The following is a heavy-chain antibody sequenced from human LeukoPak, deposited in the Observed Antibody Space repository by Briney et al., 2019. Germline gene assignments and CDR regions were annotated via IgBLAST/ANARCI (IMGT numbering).Heavy chain of an antibody. CDR1: GFAFNNYW. Sequence: GGSLRLSCAASGFAFNNYWMYWVRQAPGKGLVWVSRINSDGSSITYADSMKGRFTISRDNAKNSLYLQMSGLRAEDTAVYYCAGSGGWLTKYWGQGTLVTVSS. CDR3: AGSGGWLTKY. V-gene: IGHV3-74*01. CDR2: INSDGSSI. D-gene: IGHD6-19*01. J-gene: IGHJ4*02.